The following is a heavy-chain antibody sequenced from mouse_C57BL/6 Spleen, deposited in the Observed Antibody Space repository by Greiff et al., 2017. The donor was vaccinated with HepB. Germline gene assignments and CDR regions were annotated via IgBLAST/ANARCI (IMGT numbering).Heavy chain of an antibody. V-gene: IGHV1-15*01. CDR1: GYTFTDYE. D-gene: IGHD1-1*01. J-gene: IGHJ3*01. CDR2: IDPETGGT. Sequence: VQLQESGAELVRPGASVTLSCKASGYTFTDYEMHWVKQTPVHGLEWIGAIDPETGGTAYNQKFKGKAILTADKSSSTAYMELRSLTSEDSAVYYCMRETYGSSYVGFAYWGQGTLVTVSA. CDR3: MRETYGSSYVGFAY.